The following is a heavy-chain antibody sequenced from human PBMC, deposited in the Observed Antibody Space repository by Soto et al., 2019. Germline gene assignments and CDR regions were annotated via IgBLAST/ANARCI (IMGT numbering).Heavy chain of an antibody. V-gene: IGHV3-30-3*01. CDR1: GFTFSSYA. CDR2: ISYDGSNK. Sequence: PGGSLRLSCAASGFTFSSYAMHWVRQAPGKGLEWVAVISYDGSNKYYADSVKGRFTISRDNSKNTLYLQMNSLRAEDTAVYYCARDRRGRYYYDSSGYQGAFDIWGQGTMVTVSS. CDR3: ARDRRGRYYYDSSGYQGAFDI. J-gene: IGHJ3*02. D-gene: IGHD3-22*01.